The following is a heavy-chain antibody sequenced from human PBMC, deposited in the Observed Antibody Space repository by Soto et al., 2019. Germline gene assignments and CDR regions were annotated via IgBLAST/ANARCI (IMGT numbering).Heavy chain of an antibody. CDR1: GVTVYNYA. CDR3: AKEKIASTVADFFDY. J-gene: IGHJ4*02. V-gene: IGHV3-23*01. D-gene: IGHD6-19*01. Sequence: GGSPRISCEACGVTVYNYAMAGVRQKPGKGLQWVSTISGSGSSTFYADSVRGRFTISRDNSKNTLYLQMNSLRAEDTALYYCAKEKIASTVADFFDYWGQGTLVTVSS. CDR2: ISGSGSST.